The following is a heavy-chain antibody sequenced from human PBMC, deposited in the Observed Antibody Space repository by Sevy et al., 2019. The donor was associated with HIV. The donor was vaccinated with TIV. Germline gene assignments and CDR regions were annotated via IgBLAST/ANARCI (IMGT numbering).Heavy chain of an antibody. CDR2: INPNSGNT. CDR1: GYTFTDQY. V-gene: IGHV1-2*02. J-gene: IGHJ4*02. CDR3: SRDLRLRGYSYGCSDY. Sequence: ASVKVSCKGSGYTFTDQYIHWVRQAPGQGLEWMGWINPNSGNTNYAQEFQGRVTMTRDTSISTAYMELSGLKSDDTAVYYCSRDLRLRGYSYGCSDYWGQGTLVTVSS. D-gene: IGHD5-18*01.